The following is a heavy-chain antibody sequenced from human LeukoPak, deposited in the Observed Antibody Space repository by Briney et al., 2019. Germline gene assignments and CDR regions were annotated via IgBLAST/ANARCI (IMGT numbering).Heavy chain of an antibody. CDR3: AKRVQLWLHYYYYGMDV. Sequence: GGFLRLSCAASGFTFSSYAMSWVRQAPGKGLEWVSAISGSGGSTYYADSVKGRFTISRDNSKNTLYLQMNSLRAEDTAVYYCAKRVQLWLHYYYYGMDVWGKGTTVTVSS. D-gene: IGHD5-18*01. CDR2: ISGSGGST. J-gene: IGHJ6*04. CDR1: GFTFSSYA. V-gene: IGHV3-23*01.